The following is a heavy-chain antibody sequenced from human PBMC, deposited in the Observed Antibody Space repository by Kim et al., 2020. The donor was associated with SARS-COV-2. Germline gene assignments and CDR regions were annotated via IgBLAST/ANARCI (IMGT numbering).Heavy chain of an antibody. CDR2: ISAYNGNT. Sequence: ASVKVSCKASGYTFTSYGISWVRQSPGQGLEWMGWISAYNGNTNYAQKLQGRVTMTTDTSTSTAYMELRSLRSDDTAVYYCARLDSTGIYWYFDLWGRGTLVTVSS. CDR1: GYTFTSYG. V-gene: IGHV1-18*01. J-gene: IGHJ2*01. D-gene: IGHD1-1*01. CDR3: ARLDSTGIYWYFDL.